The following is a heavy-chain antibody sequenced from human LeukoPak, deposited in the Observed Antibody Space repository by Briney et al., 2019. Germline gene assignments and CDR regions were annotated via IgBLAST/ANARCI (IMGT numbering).Heavy chain of an antibody. J-gene: IGHJ5*02. Sequence: SQTLSLTCTVSGGSISSGGYYWSWIRQHPGKSLEWIGYIYYSGSTYYNPSLKSRVTISVDTSKNQFSLKLSSVTAADTAVYYCAREYGGNSNWFDPWGQGTLVTVSS. CDR3: AREYGGNSNWFDP. D-gene: IGHD4-23*01. V-gene: IGHV4-31*03. CDR2: IYYSGST. CDR1: GGSISSGGYY.